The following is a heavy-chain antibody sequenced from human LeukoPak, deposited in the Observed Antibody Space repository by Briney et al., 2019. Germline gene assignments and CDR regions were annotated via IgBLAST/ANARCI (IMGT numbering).Heavy chain of an antibody. CDR2: IYYNENT. V-gene: IGHV4-59*01. CDR1: GGSISSYY. CDR3: ARDPSPFYSGSYLGFDP. J-gene: IGHJ5*02. D-gene: IGHD1-26*01. Sequence: SETLSLTCTVSGGSISSYYWSWIRQPPGKGLEWIGYIYYNENTNYNPSLKSRVTISVDTSKNPLSLKLTSVTAADTAVYYCARDPSPFYSGSYLGFDPWGQGTLVTVSS.